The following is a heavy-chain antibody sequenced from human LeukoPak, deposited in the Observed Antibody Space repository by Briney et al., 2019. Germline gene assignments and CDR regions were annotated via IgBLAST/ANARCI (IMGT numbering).Heavy chain of an antibody. J-gene: IGHJ4*02. V-gene: IGHV4-30-2*01. CDR3: ATYNGKFDY. Sequence: SETLSLTCAVSGGSISSGGYSWSWIGQPPGKGLEWIGYIYHSGSTYYNPSLKSRVTISVDRSKNQFSLKLSSVTAADTAVYYCATYNGKFDYWGQGTLVTVSS. CDR1: GGSISSGGYS. D-gene: IGHD1-26*01. CDR2: IYHSGST.